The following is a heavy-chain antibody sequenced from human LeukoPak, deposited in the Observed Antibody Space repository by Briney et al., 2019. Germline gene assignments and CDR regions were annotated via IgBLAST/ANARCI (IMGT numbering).Heavy chain of an antibody. CDR3: ARPPIGPAATFYYYSMDV. V-gene: IGHV1-69*05. D-gene: IGHD2-2*01. CDR2: IIPIFGTA. J-gene: IGHJ6*03. Sequence: SSVKVSCKASGGTFSSYAISWVRQAPGQGLEWMGGIIPIFGTANYAQKFQGRVTITTDESTSTAYMELSSLRSEDTAVYYCARPPIGPAATFYYYSMDVWGKGTTVTVSS. CDR1: GGTFSSYA.